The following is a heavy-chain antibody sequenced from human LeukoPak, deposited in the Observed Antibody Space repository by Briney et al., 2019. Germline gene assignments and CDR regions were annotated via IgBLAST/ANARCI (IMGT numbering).Heavy chain of an antibody. J-gene: IGHJ6*03. CDR2: IYSSGST. D-gene: IGHD2-15*01. Sequence: NPGGSLRLSCAASGFTFSDYYMSWIRQAPGKGLEWIGRIYSSGSTDFNPSLRSRVTMSVDTSTNQFSLNLSSVTAADTAVYYCARDVVSGYYYYMDVWGKGNTVTVSS. V-gene: IGHV4-4*08. CDR3: ARDVVSGYYYYMDV. CDR1: GFTFSDYY.